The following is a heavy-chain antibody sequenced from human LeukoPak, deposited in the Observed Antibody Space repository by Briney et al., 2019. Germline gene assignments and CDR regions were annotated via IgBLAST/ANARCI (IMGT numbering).Heavy chain of an antibody. D-gene: IGHD3-3*01. J-gene: IGHJ6*03. Sequence: PSETLSLTCTVSGGSISSSSYYWGWIRQPPGKGLEWIGSIYYSGSTYYNPSLKSRVTISVDTSKNQFSLTLSSVTAADTAVYYCARLENYYYYYMDVWGKGTTVTVSS. CDR1: GGSISSSSYY. CDR2: IYYSGST. V-gene: IGHV4-39*01. CDR3: ARLENYYYYYMDV.